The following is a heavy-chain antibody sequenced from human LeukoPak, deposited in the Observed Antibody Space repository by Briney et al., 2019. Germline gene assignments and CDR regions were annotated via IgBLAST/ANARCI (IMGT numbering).Heavy chain of an antibody. CDR1: GGSISSSYSY. V-gene: IGHV4-39*01. Sequence: SETLSLTCTVSGGSISSSYSYWGWIRQPPGKGLEWIGNIYYSGSTYYNPSLKSRVTISIDTSKNQFSLKLNSVTAADTAMYYCAKSGGYGLIDYWGQGTLVTVSS. J-gene: IGHJ4*02. D-gene: IGHD1-26*01. CDR3: AKSGGYGLIDY. CDR2: IYYSGST.